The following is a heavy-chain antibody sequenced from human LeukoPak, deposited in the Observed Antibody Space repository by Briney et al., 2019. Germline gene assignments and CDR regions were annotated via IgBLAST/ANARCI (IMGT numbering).Heavy chain of an antibody. Sequence: SETLSLTCTVSGGSISRYYWSWIRQPPGKGLEGIGYIYYSGSTNYNPSLKSRVTISVDTSKNQFSLKLSSVTAADTAVYYCARGGGWLKGGNFDYWGQGTLVTVSS. D-gene: IGHD6-19*01. CDR2: IYYSGST. CDR1: GGSISRYY. V-gene: IGHV4-59*01. CDR3: ARGGGWLKGGNFDY. J-gene: IGHJ4*02.